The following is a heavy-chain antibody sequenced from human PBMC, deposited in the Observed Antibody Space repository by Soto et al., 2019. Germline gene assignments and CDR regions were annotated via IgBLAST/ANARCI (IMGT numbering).Heavy chain of an antibody. V-gene: IGHV3-23*01. CDR2: ISGSGIST. Sequence: DVPLLESGGGLVQPGGSLRLSCAASGFTFRSYAMSWVRQAPGKGLEWVSGISGSGISTHYADSVKGRFTVSRDNSKNTLYRQMNSRRDEDTAVYNCAKEPVGPDWYFDLWGRGTLVTVSS. CDR3: AKEPVGPDWYFDL. CDR1: GFTFRSYA. J-gene: IGHJ2*01.